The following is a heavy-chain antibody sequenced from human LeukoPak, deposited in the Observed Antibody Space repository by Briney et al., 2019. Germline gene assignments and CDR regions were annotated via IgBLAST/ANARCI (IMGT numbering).Heavy chain of an antibody. CDR3: AKVAGNIYYFDY. Sequence: GGSLRLSCAASGFSFSLYGMQWLRQAPDKGLEWVAYMSYNGGKIHYSDSVKGRFTISRDNSKNTLFLQMNSLRAEDTAVYHCAKVAGNIYYFDYWGQGALVTVSS. CDR2: MSYNGGKI. J-gene: IGHJ4*02. D-gene: IGHD4-23*01. V-gene: IGHV3-30*02. CDR1: GFSFSLYG.